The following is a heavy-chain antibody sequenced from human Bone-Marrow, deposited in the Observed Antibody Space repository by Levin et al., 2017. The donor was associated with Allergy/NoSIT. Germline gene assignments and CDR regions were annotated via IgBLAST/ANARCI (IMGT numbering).Heavy chain of an antibody. CDR1: GFTFGDYA. V-gene: IGHV3-49*03. CDR3: TRAYDFWSGPPRNFDY. D-gene: IGHD3-3*01. J-gene: IGHJ4*02. CDR2: IRSKAYGGTT. Sequence: SCTASGFTFGDYAMSWFRQAPGKGLEWVGFIRSKAYGGTTEYAASVKGRFTISRDDSKSIAYLQMNSLKTEDTAVYYCTRAYDFWSGPPRNFDYWGQGTLVTVSS.